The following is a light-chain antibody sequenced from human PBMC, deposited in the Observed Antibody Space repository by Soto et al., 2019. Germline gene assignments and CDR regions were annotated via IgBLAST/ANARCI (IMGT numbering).Light chain of an antibody. J-gene: IGKJ4*01. CDR3: QQYGTSPLT. CDR1: QSVSYTF. CDR2: GAF. V-gene: IGKV3-20*01. Sequence: EIELTQSPGTLSLSPGERATLSCRASQSVSYTFLAWYQQKPGQAPRLLIHGAFSRATGTPDRFSGSGSGTDFTLTISTLEPEDSAVYYCQQYGTSPLTFGGGTKVDIK.